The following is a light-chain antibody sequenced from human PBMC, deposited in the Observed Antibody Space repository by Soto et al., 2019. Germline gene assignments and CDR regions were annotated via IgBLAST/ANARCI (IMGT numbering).Light chain of an antibody. CDR1: QSLIYNDGDTY. CDR3: MQGTHWPLT. CDR2: KAS. Sequence: DVVMTQSPLSLPVTLGQPASISCRSSQSLIYNDGDTYLNWFQQRPGQSPRRLIYKASNRDSGVPDRFSGSGSGTDFTLKISRVEAEDVGVYYCMQGTHWPLTFGGGTKVEIK. V-gene: IGKV2-30*01. J-gene: IGKJ4*01.